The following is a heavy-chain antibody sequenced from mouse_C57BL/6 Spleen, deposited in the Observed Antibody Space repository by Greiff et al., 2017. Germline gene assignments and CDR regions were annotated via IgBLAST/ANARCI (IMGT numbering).Heavy chain of an antibody. CDR2: LSDGGSYT. CDR3: ERGDEDGAC. CDR1: GFTFSSYA. V-gene: IGHV5-4*03. Sequence: EVNLVESGGGLVKPGGSLKLSCAASGFTFSSYALYWVRQTPGKRLEWVATLSDGGSYTYYPDNVKGRFTIARDNAKNNLYLQMSHLQSEDTAMYYCERGDEDGACRGQGILVTVS. J-gene: IGHJ3*01.